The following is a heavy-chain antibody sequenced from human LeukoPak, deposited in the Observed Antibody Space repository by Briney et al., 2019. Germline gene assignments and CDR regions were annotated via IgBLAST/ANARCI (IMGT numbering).Heavy chain of an antibody. CDR3: ARDRATVTTSYGMDV. CDR1: GGSISSGGYY. J-gene: IGHJ6*02. CDR2: IYYSGST. D-gene: IGHD4-17*01. Sequence: PSETLSLTCTVSGGSISSGGYYWSWIRQHPGKGLEWIGYIYYSGSTYYNPSLKSRVTISVDTSKNQFSLKLGSVTAADTAVYYCARDRATVTTSYGMDVWGQGTTVTVSS. V-gene: IGHV4-31*03.